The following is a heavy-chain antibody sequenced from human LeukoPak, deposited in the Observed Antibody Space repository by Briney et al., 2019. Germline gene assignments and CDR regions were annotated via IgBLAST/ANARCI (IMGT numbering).Heavy chain of an antibody. D-gene: IGHD6-19*01. CDR1: GFTFSSYD. CDR2: IGTAGDT. V-gene: IGHV3-13*01. Sequence: GGSLRLSCTASGFTFSSYDMHWVRQATGKGLEWVSAIGTAGDTYYPGSVKGRFTISRDNAKNSLYLQMNSLRAEDTAVYYCARDYSSGWYRLSDYWGQGTLVTVSS. CDR3: ARDYSSGWYRLSDY. J-gene: IGHJ4*02.